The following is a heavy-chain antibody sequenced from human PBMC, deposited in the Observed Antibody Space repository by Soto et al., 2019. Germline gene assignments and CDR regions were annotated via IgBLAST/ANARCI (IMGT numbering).Heavy chain of an antibody. CDR1: GYSFTSYW. V-gene: IGHV5-51*01. CDR3: ARRGSLELRAGWFDP. J-gene: IGHJ5*02. CDR2: IYPGDSDT. Sequence: GESLKISCKGSGYSFTSYWIGWVRQMPGKGLEWMGIIYPGDSDTRYSPSFQGQVTISADKSISTAYLQWSSLKASDTAMYYCARRGSLELRAGWFDPWGQGTLVTVSS. D-gene: IGHD1-7*01.